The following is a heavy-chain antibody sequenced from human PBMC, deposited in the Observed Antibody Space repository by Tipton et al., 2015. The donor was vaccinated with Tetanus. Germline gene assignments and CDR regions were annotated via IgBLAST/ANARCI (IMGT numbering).Heavy chain of an antibody. J-gene: IGHJ3*02. D-gene: IGHD6-25*01. CDR1: GYTFTDYY. V-gene: IGHV1-2*07. CDR2: IDPNSGGT. Sequence: QLVQSGAEVKKPGASVKVSCKASGYTFTDYYMHWVRQAPGQGLEWMGWIDPNSGGTNYAHKFRGRVSMTSDTSINTAYLELSGLPSDDTAVFYCARVGRLLTDAFDIWGQGTMVSVSS. CDR3: ARVGRLLTDAFDI.